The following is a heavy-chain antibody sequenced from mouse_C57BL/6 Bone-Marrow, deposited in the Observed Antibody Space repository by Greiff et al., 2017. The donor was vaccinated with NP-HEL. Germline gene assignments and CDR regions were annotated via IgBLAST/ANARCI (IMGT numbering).Heavy chain of an antibody. J-gene: IGHJ4*01. CDR2: ISGGGGNT. Sequence: EVHLVESGGGLVKPGGSLKLSCAASGFTFSSYTMSWVRQTPEKRLEWVATISGGGGNTYYPDSVKGRFTISRDNAKNTLYLQMSSLRSEDTALYYCARPYYGTHYYAMDYWGQGTSVTVSS. CDR3: ARPYYGTHYYAMDY. D-gene: IGHD2-10*01. V-gene: IGHV5-9*01. CDR1: GFTFSSYT.